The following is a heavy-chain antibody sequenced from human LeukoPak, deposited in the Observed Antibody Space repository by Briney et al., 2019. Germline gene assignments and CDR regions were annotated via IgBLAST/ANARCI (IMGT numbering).Heavy chain of an antibody. Sequence: GGSLRLSCAASGFTFSNAWMSWVRQAPGKGLEWVGRIKRKTDGGTTDYAAPVEGRFTISRDDSKNTLYLQMNSLKTEDTAVYYCTTEMYYYDSSAYENWGQGTLVTASS. CDR1: GFTFSNAW. CDR3: TTEMYYYDSSAYEN. CDR2: IKRKTDGGTT. V-gene: IGHV3-15*01. D-gene: IGHD3-22*01. J-gene: IGHJ4*02.